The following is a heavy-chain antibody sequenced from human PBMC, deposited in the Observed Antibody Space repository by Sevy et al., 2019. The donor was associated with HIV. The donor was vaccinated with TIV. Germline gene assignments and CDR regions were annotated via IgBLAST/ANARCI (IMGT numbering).Heavy chain of an antibody. J-gene: IGHJ4*02. CDR3: ARSNNAGDGNFYYDTTGYYSDY. CDR2: ISGSGTSK. V-gene: IGHV3-11*01. CDR1: GFTFSDYY. Sequence: GGSLRLSCAASGFTFSDYYMTWIRQAPGKGLEWVSHISGSGTSKEYADSVEGRFSISRDNAQSSLHLQMDSLRADDTAVYYCARSNNAGDGNFYYDTTGYYSDYWGQGILVTVSS. D-gene: IGHD3-22*01.